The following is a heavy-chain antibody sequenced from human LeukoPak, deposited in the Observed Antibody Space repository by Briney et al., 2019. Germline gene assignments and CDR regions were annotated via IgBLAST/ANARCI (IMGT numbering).Heavy chain of an antibody. CDR1: GYTFTSYD. J-gene: IGHJ4*02. V-gene: IGHV1-8*01. CDR2: MNPNSGNT. Sequence: ASVKVSCKASGYTFTSYDIYWVQQATGPGLEWMGWMNPNSGNTGYAQKFQGRVTMTRNTSISTAYMELSSLRSEDTAVYYCARGIRVAGRDTPLYYFDYWGQGTLVTVSS. D-gene: IGHD2-15*01. CDR3: ARGIRVAGRDTPLYYFDY.